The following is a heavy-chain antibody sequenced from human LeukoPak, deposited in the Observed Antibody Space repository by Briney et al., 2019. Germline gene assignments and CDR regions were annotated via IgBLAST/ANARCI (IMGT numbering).Heavy chain of an antibody. CDR2: IYYSGST. J-gene: IGHJ6*03. Sequence: SETLSLTCTVSGGSFSSYYWSWIRQPPGKGLEWIGYIYYSGSTNYNPSLKSRVTISLDTSKNQFSLKVSSATAADTAVYYCARDTYSGIYYPYYYYYYMDVWGKGATVTVSS. D-gene: IGHD1-26*01. V-gene: IGHV4-59*01. CDR3: ARDTYSGIYYPYYYYYYMDV. CDR1: GGSFSSYY.